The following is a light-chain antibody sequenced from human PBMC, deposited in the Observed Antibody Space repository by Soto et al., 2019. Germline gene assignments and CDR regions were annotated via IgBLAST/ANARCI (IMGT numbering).Light chain of an antibody. CDR2: AAS. V-gene: IGKV1-27*01. CDR3: QKHDSAPWT. J-gene: IGKJ1*01. CDR1: QDISNF. Sequence: DIQMTQSPSSLSASVGDRVTITCRASQDISNFLAWYQQRPGKVPHLLIYAASTLHSGVPSRFSCSASGTDFTLTISSLQPEDVATYYCQKHDSAPWTFGQGTKVDIK.